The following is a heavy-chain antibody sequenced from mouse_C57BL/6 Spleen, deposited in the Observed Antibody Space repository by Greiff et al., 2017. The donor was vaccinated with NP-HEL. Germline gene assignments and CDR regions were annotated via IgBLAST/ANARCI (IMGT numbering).Heavy chain of an antibody. V-gene: IGHV14-2*01. Sequence: VQLQQSGAELVKPGASVKLSCTASGFNIKDYYMHWVKQRTEQGLEWIGRIDPEDGETKYDPKFQGKATITADTSSNTAYLQLSSLTSEDTAVYYCASTGRGNYFDYWGQGTTLTVSS. CDR2: IDPEDGET. D-gene: IGHD4-1*02. CDR3: ASTGRGNYFDY. CDR1: GFNIKDYY. J-gene: IGHJ2*01.